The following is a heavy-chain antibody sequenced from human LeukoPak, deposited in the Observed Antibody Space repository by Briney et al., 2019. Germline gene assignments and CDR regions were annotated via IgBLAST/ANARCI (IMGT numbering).Heavy chain of an antibody. Sequence: TGGSLRLSCAASGFTFSSYWMLWVRQAPGKGLVWVSRINSDGSSTSYADSVKGRFTISRDNAKNTLYLQMNSLRAEDTAVYYCASQYYKTTVTTDYWGQGTLVTVSS. CDR1: GFTFSSYW. CDR3: ASQYYKTTVTTDY. D-gene: IGHD4-17*01. V-gene: IGHV3-74*01. J-gene: IGHJ4*02. CDR2: INSDGSST.